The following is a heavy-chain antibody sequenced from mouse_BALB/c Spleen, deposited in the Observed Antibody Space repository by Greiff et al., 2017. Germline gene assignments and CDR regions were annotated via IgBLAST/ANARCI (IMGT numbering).Heavy chain of an antibody. Sequence: EVQLVESGGGLVQPGGSRKLSCAASGFTFSSFGMHWVRQAPEKGLEWVAYISSGGSTIYYADTVKGRFTISRDNPKNTLFLQMTSLRSEDTAMYYCARGGDGPYAMDDWGEGTSVTVSS. CDR2: ISSGGSTI. CDR1: GFTFSSFG. V-gene: IGHV5-17*02. CDR3: ARGGDGPYAMDD. D-gene: IGHD2-3*01. J-gene: IGHJ4*01.